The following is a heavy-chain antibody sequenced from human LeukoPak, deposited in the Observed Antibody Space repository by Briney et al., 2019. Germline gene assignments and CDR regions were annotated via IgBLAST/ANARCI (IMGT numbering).Heavy chain of an antibody. CDR3: ARDSRIAVAGFYYFDY. CDR1: GGSISSYY. J-gene: IGHJ4*02. V-gene: IGHV4-4*08. Sequence: SETLSLTCTVSGGSISSYYWSWIRQPLGKGLEWIGYIYYSGSTYYNPSLKSRVTISLDTSKNQFSLKLSSVTAADTAVYYCARDSRIAVAGFYYFDYWGQGTLVTVSS. CDR2: IYYSGST. D-gene: IGHD6-19*01.